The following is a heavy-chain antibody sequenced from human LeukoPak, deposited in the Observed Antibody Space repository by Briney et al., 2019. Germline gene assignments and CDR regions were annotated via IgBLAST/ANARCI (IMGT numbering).Heavy chain of an antibody. V-gene: IGHV1-24*01. J-gene: IGHJ4*02. CDR1: GYTLTELS. CDR2: FDPEDGET. CDR3: AKVKGIMVRGVSGYFDY. D-gene: IGHD3-10*01. Sequence: ASVKVSCKVSGYTLTELSMHWVRQAPGKGLEWMGGFDPEDGETIYAQKFQGRVTMTEDTSTDTAYMELSSLRSEDTAVYYCAKVKGIMVRGVSGYFDYWGQGTLVTVSS.